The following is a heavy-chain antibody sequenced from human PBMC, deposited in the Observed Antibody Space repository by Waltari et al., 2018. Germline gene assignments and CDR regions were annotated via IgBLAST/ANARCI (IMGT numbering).Heavy chain of an antibody. Sequence: QVQLVQSGAEVKKPGASVKVSCKASGYTFSSYDINWVRQATGQGLEWMGWMNPNRGNTGNAQKFQGRVTMTRNTSISTAYMELSSLRSEDTAVYYWARVVPYCSGGSCYSLPPDYWGQGTLVTVSS. J-gene: IGHJ4*02. CDR3: ARVVPYCSGGSCYSLPPDY. CDR1: GYTFSSYD. CDR2: MNPNRGNT. V-gene: IGHV1-8*01. D-gene: IGHD2-15*01.